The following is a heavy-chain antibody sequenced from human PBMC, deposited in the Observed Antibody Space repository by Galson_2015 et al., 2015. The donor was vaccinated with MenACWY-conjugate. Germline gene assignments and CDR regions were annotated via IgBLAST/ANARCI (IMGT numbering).Heavy chain of an antibody. D-gene: IGHD4-17*01. V-gene: IGHV3-7*03. CDR1: GFSFSGSW. J-gene: IGHJ3*02. CDR3: ARGPRYGAFDI. CDR2: IKQDASEK. Sequence: SLRLCGAASGFSFSGSWMSWVRQAPGKGLEWVANIKQDASEKYYVDSVKGRFAISRDNAKTSLYLQMNSLGAEDTAVYYCARGPRYGAFDIWVQGTMVTVSS.